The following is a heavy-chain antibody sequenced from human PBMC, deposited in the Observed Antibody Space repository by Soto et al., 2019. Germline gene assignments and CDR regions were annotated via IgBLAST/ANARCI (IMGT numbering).Heavy chain of an antibody. D-gene: IGHD2-2*02. Sequence: GASVKVSCKASGYTFTSYGISWVRQAPGQGLEWMGWISAYNGNTNYAQKLQGRVTMTTDTSTSTAYMELRSLRSDATAVYYCASSREPQSYCSSTSCYKPQFDYWGQGTLVTVSS. CDR2: ISAYNGNT. CDR3: ASSREPQSYCSSTSCYKPQFDY. J-gene: IGHJ4*02. CDR1: GYTFTSYG. V-gene: IGHV1-18*01.